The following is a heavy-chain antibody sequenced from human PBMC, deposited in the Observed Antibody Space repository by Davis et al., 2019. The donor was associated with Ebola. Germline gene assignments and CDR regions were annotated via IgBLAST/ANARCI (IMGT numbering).Heavy chain of an antibody. CDR2: MNPYTGYR. CDR3: TLLQEHL. V-gene: IGHV1-8*01. J-gene: IGHJ6*01. CDR1: GYTFSVYD. Sequence: AASVKVSCKASGYTFSVYDFNWVRQVAGQGLEWMGWMNPYTGYRAYSRKFQGRVSMTRNTSINTAYMELSSLHQGPIGLPPGTLLQEHLWG.